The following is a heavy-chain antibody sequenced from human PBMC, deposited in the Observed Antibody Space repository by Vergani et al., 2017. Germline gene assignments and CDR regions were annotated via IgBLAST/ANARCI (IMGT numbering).Heavy chain of an antibody. CDR2: INPNSGGT. D-gene: IGHD3-3*01. J-gene: IGHJ6*03. CDR3: ARVNPGITIFGVVNYYYYMDV. CDR1: GYTFTGYY. Sequence: QVQLVQSGAEVKKPGASVKVSCKASGYTFTGYYMHWVRQAPGQGLEWMGWINPNSGGTNYAQKFQGRVTMTRDTSISTAYMELSRLRSDDTAVYYCARVNPGITIFGVVNYYYYMDVWGQGTTVTVSS. V-gene: IGHV1-2*02.